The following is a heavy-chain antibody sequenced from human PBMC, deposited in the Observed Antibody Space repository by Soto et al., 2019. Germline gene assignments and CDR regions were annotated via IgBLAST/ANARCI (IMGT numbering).Heavy chain of an antibody. V-gene: IGHV1-18*01. CDR3: ARVVGVLGPWFDP. D-gene: IGHD1-26*01. CDR2: ISAYNGHT. CDR1: GYTFTSYG. Sequence: QVQLVQSGAEVKKPGASVKISCKASGYTFTSYGISWVRQAPGQGLEWMGRISAYNGHTNYAQTLQGRVTMTRDTATSTAYMELSSLRADDTAVYYCARVVGVLGPWFDPWGQGTLVTVSS. J-gene: IGHJ5*02.